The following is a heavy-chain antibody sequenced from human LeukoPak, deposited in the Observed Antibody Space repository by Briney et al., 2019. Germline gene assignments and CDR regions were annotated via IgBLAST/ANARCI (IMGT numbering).Heavy chain of an antibody. CDR1: GYTFTSYG. D-gene: IGHD6-19*01. J-gene: IGHJ4*02. CDR3: ARDMDSSGWYLIYFDY. CDR2: ISAYNGNT. Sequence: ASVKVSCKASGYTFTSYGISWVRQAPGQGLEWMGWISAYNGNTNYAQKLQGRVTMTTDTSTSTAYMELRSLRSDDTAAYYCARDMDSSGWYLIYFDYWGQGTLVTVSS. V-gene: IGHV1-18*01.